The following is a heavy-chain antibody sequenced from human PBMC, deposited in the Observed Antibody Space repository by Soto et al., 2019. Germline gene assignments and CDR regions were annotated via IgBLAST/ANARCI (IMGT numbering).Heavy chain of an antibody. CDR2: IYYSGST. Sequence: PSETLSLTCTVSGDSISSYYWSWIRQPPGKGLEWIGYIYYSGSTNYNPSLKSRVTISVDTSKNQFSLKLSSVTAADTAVYYCARDRGVNSGSYSYYFDYWGQGTLVTVSS. V-gene: IGHV4-59*01. J-gene: IGHJ4*02. CDR1: GDSISSYY. D-gene: IGHD1-26*01. CDR3: ARDRGVNSGSYSYYFDY.